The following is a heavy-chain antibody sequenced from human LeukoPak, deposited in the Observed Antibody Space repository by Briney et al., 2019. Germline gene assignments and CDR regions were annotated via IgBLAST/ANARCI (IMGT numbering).Heavy chain of an antibody. V-gene: IGHV3-23*01. CDR1: GFTFSSYA. J-gene: IGHJ4*02. D-gene: IGHD2-21*01. CDR2: LSGSGGST. CDR3: AVAYCGGDCYSGGYFDY. Sequence: PGGSLRLSCAASGFTFSSYAMSWVGQAPGKGLDWVSALSGSGGSTYYADSVKGRFTISRDNSKNTLYLQMNSLRAEDTAVYYCAVAYCGGDCYSGGYFDYWGQGTLVTVSS.